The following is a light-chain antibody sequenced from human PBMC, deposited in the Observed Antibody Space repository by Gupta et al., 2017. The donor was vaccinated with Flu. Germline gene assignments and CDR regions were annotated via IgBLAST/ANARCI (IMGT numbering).Light chain of an antibody. J-gene: IGLJ2*01. CDR3: AAWEDSQNGYVV. Sequence: QSVLTQPPSASGTPGQRVTISCSGSSSNIGSNTVNWYQRLPGTAPKLLMYSNNQRPSGVPDRFSGSKSGTSASLAISGLQSEDEADYYCAAWEDSQNGYVVFGGGTKLTVL. CDR2: SNN. CDR1: SSNIGSNT. V-gene: IGLV1-44*01.